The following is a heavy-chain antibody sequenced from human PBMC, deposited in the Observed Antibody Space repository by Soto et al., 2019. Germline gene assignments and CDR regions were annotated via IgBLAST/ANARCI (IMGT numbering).Heavy chain of an antibody. CDR1: GFTFSSYA. CDR3: ARDTRRFCGGDCYSSFFDY. D-gene: IGHD2-21*02. Sequence: QVQLVESGGGVVQPGRSLRLSCAASGFTFSSYAMHWVRQAPGKGLEWVAVISYDGSNKYYADSVKGRFTISRDNSKNTLYLQMNSLRAEDTAVYYCARDTRRFCGGDCYSSFFDYWGQGTLVTVSS. CDR2: ISYDGSNK. J-gene: IGHJ4*02. V-gene: IGHV3-30-3*01.